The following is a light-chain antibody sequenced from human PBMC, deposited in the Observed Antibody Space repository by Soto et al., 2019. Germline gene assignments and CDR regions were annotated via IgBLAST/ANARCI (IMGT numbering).Light chain of an antibody. CDR2: GAS. CDR1: QSVSSSY. Sequence: EIVLTLSPGTLSLSPGERATLSSRASQSVSSSYLAWYQQKPGQAPRLLIYGASSRATGIPDRFSGSGSGTDFTLTISRLEPEDFAVYYCQQYGSSPPKYTFGQGTKLEIK. J-gene: IGKJ2*01. V-gene: IGKV3-20*01. CDR3: QQYGSSPPKYT.